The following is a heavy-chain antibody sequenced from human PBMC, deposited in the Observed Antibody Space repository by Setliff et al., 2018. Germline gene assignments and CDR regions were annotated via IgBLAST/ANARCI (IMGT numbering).Heavy chain of an antibody. V-gene: IGHV1-18*01. J-gene: IGHJ4*02. D-gene: IGHD2-8*01. CDR2: ISPYSGNT. CDR1: GYTFTNYG. CDR3: SRLVRYCTTTTCQRASGDDY. Sequence: ASVKVSCKASGYTFTNYGVTWVRQAPGQGLEWMGWISPYSGNTYYAPKLQGRVTLTTDTSTTTAYRDLRSLRSDDTAVYYCSRLVRYCTTTTCQRASGDDYWGQGTLVTVSS.